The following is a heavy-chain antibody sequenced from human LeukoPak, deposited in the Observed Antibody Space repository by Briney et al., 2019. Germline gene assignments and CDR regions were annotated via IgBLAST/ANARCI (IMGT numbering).Heavy chain of an antibody. Sequence: PGGSLRLSCAASGFTFSSYWMSWVRQAPGKGLEWVANIKQDGSEKYYVDSEKGRFTISRDNAKNSLYLQMNSLRAEDTAVYYCARTPANSDFDYWGQGTLVTVSS. CDR3: ARTPANSDFDY. J-gene: IGHJ4*02. V-gene: IGHV3-7*03. CDR2: IKQDGSEK. D-gene: IGHD2-21*01. CDR1: GFTFSSYW.